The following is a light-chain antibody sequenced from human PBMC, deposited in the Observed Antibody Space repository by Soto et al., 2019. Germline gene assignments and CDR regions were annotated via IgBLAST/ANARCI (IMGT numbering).Light chain of an antibody. CDR1: SSDVGDYNY. CDR3: NSYAGSNNPVV. CDR2: EVS. Sequence: QSVLTQPPSASGSPGQSATISCTGTSSDVGDYNYVSWYQQHPGKAPKLMIYEVSKRPSGVPDRFSGSKSGNTASLTVSGLQAEDEADYYCNSYAGSNNPVVFGGGTKLTVL. V-gene: IGLV2-8*01. J-gene: IGLJ2*01.